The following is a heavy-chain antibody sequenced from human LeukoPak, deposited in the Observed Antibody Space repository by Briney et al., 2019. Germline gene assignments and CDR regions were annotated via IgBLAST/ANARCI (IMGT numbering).Heavy chain of an antibody. CDR2: INPNSGGT. J-gene: IGHJ6*02. V-gene: IGHV1-2*02. CDR3: AEGYCSSTSCPTRGDYYGMDV. D-gene: IGHD2-2*01. CDR1: GYTFTGYY. Sequence: ASVKVFCKASGYTFTGYYMHWVRQAPGQGLEWMGWINPNSGGTNYAQKFQGRVTMTRDTSISTAYMELSRLRSDDTAVYYCAEGYCSSTSCPTRGDYYGMDVWGQGTTVTVSS.